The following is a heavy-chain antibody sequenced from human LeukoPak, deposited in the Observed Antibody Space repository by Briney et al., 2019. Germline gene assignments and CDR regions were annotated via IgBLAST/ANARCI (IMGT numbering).Heavy chain of an antibody. V-gene: IGHV3-7*01. CDR1: GFIFTNDW. CDR3: SRVGPGGAGAFDY. D-gene: IGHD6-13*01. Sequence: PGGPLRLSCAASGFIFTNDWMSWVRQAPGKGLEWVANVKQDGSEKDYVDSVKGRFTISRDNAKNLLYLQMNSLRTEDTAVYYCSRVGPGGAGAFDYWGQGTLVTVSS. CDR2: VKQDGSEK. J-gene: IGHJ4*02.